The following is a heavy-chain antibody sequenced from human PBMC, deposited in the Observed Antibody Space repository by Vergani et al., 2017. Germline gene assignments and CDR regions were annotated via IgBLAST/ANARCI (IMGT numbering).Heavy chain of an antibody. D-gene: IGHD5-18*01. CDR2: ISGSGGST. CDR1: GFTFSSYA. CDR3: ARGTRVIQLWFCSVLDI. V-gene: IGHV3-23*01. J-gene: IGHJ3*02. Sequence: EVQLLESGGGLVQPGGSLRLSCAASGFTFSSYAMSWVRQAPGKGLECVSAISGSGGSTYYADSVKGRFTISRDNAKNSLYLQMNSLRAEDTAVYYCARGTRVIQLWFCSVLDIWGQGTMVTVSS.